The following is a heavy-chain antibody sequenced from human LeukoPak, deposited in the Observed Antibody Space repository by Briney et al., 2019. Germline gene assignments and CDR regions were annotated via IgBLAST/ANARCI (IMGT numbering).Heavy chain of an antibody. J-gene: IGHJ4*02. Sequence: GGSLRLSCAASGFTFSSYAMSWARQAPGKGLEWVSGISGSGGSTHYADSVKGRFTISRDNSKNTLYLQMNSLRAEDTAVYYCAKDRYYYDSSGYYGDFDYWGQGTLVTVSS. CDR1: GFTFSSYA. CDR2: ISGSGGST. CDR3: AKDRYYYDSSGYYGDFDY. V-gene: IGHV3-23*01. D-gene: IGHD3-22*01.